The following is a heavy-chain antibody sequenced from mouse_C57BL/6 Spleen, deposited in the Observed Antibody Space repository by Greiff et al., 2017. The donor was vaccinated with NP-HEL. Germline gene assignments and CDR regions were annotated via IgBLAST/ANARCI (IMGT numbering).Heavy chain of an antibody. J-gene: IGHJ4*01. CDR1: GYTFTSYW. Sequence: VKLMESGAELVKPGASVKMSCKASGYTFTSYWITWVKQRPGQGLEWIGDIYPGSGSTNYNEKFKSKATLTVDTSSSTAYMQLSSLTSEDSAVYYCARTYYRDYAMDYWGQGTSVTVSS. CDR2: IYPGSGST. CDR3: ARTYYRDYAMDY. V-gene: IGHV1-55*01. D-gene: IGHD2-14*01.